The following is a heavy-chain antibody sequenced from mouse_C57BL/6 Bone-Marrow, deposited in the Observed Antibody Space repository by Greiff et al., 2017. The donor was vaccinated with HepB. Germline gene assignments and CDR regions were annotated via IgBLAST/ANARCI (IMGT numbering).Heavy chain of an antibody. J-gene: IGHJ2*01. CDR1: GYTFTNYW. D-gene: IGHD1-1*01. CDR3: ARRSPYYYGSSYGY. CDR2: IYPGGGYT. Sequence: VKLQESGAELVRPGTSVKMSCKASGYTFTNYWIGWAKQRPGHGLEWIGDIYPGGGYTNYNEKFKGKATLTADKSSSTAYMQFSSLTSEDSAIYYCARRSPYYYGSSYGYWCQGTTLTVSS. V-gene: IGHV1-63*01.